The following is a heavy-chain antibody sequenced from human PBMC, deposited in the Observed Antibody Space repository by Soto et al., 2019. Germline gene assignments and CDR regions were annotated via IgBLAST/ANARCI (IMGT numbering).Heavy chain of an antibody. CDR2: IWYDGSNK. Sequence: QVQLVESGGGVVQPGRSLRLSCAASGLTFSSYGMHWVRQAPGKGLEWVAIIWYDGSNKYYADSVKGRFIISRDNSKNTLSLQMNSLRAEDTAVYYCARDYGSGMDVCGQGTTVTVSS. V-gene: IGHV3-33*01. J-gene: IGHJ6*02. CDR3: ARDYGSGMDV. CDR1: GLTFSSYG. D-gene: IGHD3-16*01.